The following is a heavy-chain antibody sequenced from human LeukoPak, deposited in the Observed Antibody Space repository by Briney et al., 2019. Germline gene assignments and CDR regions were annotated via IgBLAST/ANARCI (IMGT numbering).Heavy chain of an antibody. V-gene: IGHV4-38-2*02. J-gene: IGHJ4*02. CDR3: ARSKGLNYESSGYFDY. CDR1: GFSISSGYY. D-gene: IGHD3-22*01. Sequence: SETLSLTCTVSGFSISSGYYWGWIRQPPGEGLEWIGNIYHGGNTFYNPSLKSRVTTSVDTSKNQFSLKLSSVTAADTAVYYCARSKGLNYESSGYFDYWGQGTLVTVSS. CDR2: IYHGGNT.